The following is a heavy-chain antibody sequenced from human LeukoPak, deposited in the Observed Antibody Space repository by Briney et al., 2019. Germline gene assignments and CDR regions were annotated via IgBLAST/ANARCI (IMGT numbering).Heavy chain of an antibody. CDR2: IYTSGST. CDR1: GGSISSHY. J-gene: IGHJ4*02. Sequence: SETLSLTCTVSGGSISSHYWSWIRQPAGKGLEWIGRIYTSGSTNYNPSLKSRVTMSVDTSKNQSSLKLSSVTAADTAVYYCAREVVRGVIIQDYWGQGTLVTVSS. D-gene: IGHD3-10*01. CDR3: AREVVRGVIIQDY. V-gene: IGHV4-4*07.